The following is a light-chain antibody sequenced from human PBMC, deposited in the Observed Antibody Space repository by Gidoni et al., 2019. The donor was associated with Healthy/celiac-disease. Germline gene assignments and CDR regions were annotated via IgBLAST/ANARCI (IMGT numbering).Light chain of an antibody. V-gene: IGKV3D-20*01. J-gene: IGKJ1*01. CDR1: QCVSSSY. Sequence: EIVLTQSPATLSLSPGERATLSCGASQCVSSSYLAWYQQKPGLAPRLLIYDASSRATGIPDRFSGSGSGTDFTLTISRLEPEDFAVYYCQQYGSSPPWTFGQGTKVEIK. CDR2: DAS. CDR3: QQYGSSPPWT.